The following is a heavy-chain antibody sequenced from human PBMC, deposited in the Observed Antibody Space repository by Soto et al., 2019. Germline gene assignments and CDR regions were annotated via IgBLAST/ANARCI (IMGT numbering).Heavy chain of an antibody. D-gene: IGHD2-15*01. J-gene: IGHJ6*02. CDR1: GFTFGSYS. V-gene: IGHV3-48*02. CDR3: ARLTSILYGMDV. CDR2: ISGSSVSI. Sequence: PGGSLRLSCGAAGFTFGSYSMNWVRQAPGKGLEWVSYISGSSVSIYYADSVKGRFTVSRDNAQNSLFLEMNSLRDEDTAVYYCARLTSILYGMDVWGLGTTVTVSS.